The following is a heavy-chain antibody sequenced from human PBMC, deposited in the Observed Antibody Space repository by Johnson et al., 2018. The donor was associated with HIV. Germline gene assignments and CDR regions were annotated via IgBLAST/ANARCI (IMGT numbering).Heavy chain of an antibody. CDR3: ARVRRREQKLDAFDI. Sequence: MQLVESGGGLVQPGGSLRLSCAASGFTFSSYWMHWVRQAPGKGLVWVSRSNRDGSSTSYADSVNGRFTISRDNAKNTLYLQMNSLRAEDTAVYYCARVRRREQKLDAFDIWGQGTMVTVSS. D-gene: IGHD1-26*01. V-gene: IGHV3-74*01. CDR2: SNRDGSST. J-gene: IGHJ3*02. CDR1: GFTFSSYW.